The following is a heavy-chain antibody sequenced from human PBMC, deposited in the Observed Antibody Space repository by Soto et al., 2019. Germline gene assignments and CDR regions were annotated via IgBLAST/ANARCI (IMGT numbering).Heavy chain of an antibody. D-gene: IGHD2-15*01. CDR3: AKGTRSYCSGGSCYSGGWLDP. Sequence: GGSLRLSCAASGFTFDDYAMHWVRQAPGKGLEWVSGISWNSGSIGYADSVKGRFTISRDNAKNSLYLQVNSLRAEDTALYYCAKGTRSYCSGGSCYSGGWLDPWGQGTLVTVSS. V-gene: IGHV3-9*01. CDR2: ISWNSGSI. CDR1: GFTFDDYA. J-gene: IGHJ5*02.